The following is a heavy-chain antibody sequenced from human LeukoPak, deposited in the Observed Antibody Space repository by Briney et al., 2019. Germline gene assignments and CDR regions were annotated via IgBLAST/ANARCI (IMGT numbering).Heavy chain of an antibody. D-gene: IGHD3-10*01. J-gene: IGHJ3*02. CDR2: INPNSGGT. Sequence: ASVKVSCKASGYTFTDYYIHWVRQAPGQGLDWMGWINPNSGGTNYEQKFQGRVTMTRDTSISTAYMELSRLRSDDTAVYYCARGPWFGELSDAFDIWGQGTMVTVSS. CDR3: ARGPWFGELSDAFDI. V-gene: IGHV1-2*02. CDR1: GYTFTDYY.